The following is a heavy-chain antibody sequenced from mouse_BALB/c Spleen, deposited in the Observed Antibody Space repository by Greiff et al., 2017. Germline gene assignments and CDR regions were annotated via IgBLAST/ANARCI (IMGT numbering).Heavy chain of an antibody. V-gene: IGHV1-54*01. CDR1: GYAFTNYL. Sequence: QVHVKQSGAELVRPGTSVKVSCKASGYAFTNYLIEWVKQRPGQGLEWIGVINPGSGGTNYNEKFKGKATLTADKSSSTAYMQLSSLTSDDSAVYFCARYGYDGYYEAYWGQGTLVTVSA. CDR3: ARYGYDGYYEAY. J-gene: IGHJ3*01. D-gene: IGHD2-3*01. CDR2: INPGSGGT.